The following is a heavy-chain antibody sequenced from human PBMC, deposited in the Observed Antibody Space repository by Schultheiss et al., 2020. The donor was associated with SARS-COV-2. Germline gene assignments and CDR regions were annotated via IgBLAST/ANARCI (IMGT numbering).Heavy chain of an antibody. V-gene: IGHV4-38-2*01. Sequence: SQTLSLTCAVSGYSISSGYYWGWIRQPPGKGLEWIGSIYHSGNTYYNPSLKSRVTISVDTSKNQFSLKLSSVTAADTAVYYCARGRDYYDSSGRDAFDIWGQGTMVTVSS. CDR1: GYSISSGYY. CDR2: IYHSGNT. CDR3: ARGRDYYDSSGRDAFDI. J-gene: IGHJ3*02. D-gene: IGHD3-22*01.